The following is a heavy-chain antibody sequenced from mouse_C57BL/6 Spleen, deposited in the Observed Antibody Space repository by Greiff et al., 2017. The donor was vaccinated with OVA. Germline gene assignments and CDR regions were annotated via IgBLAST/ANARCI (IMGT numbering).Heavy chain of an antibody. CDR1: GYSITSDY. J-gene: IGHJ4*01. Sequence: EVKLQESGPGLAKPSQTLSLTCSVTGYSITSDYWNWIRKFPGNKLEYMGYISYSGSTYYNPSLKSRISITRDTSKNQYYLQLNSVTTEDTATYYCARSPYYDYPYYYAMDYWGQGTSVTVSS. V-gene: IGHV3-8*01. D-gene: IGHD2-4*01. CDR2: ISYSGST. CDR3: ARSPYYDYPYYYAMDY.